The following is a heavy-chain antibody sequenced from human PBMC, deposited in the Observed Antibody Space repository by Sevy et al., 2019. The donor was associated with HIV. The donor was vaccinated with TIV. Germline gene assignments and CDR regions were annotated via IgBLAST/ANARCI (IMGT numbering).Heavy chain of an antibody. Sequence: GGSLRLSCAASGFSFSSYAMSWVRQTPGKGLQWVSVISGSGGSTYYADSVKGRFTIFRDNSRKTVYLQMNSLRAEDTAVYYCARRPDLGVVILTGVLDVWGQGTTVTVSS. CDR3: ARRPDLGVVILTGVLDV. V-gene: IGHV3-23*01. J-gene: IGHJ6*02. CDR2: ISGSGGST. CDR1: GFSFSSYA. D-gene: IGHD3-3*01.